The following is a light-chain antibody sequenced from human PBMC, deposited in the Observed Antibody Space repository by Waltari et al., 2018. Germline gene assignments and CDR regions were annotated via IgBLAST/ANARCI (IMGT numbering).Light chain of an antibody. Sequence: QSVLTQPPSLSGAPGQRVTFSCTGSSSNIGAGYYVHWYQQFPGTAPKLLIYYNDNRPSGVPDRFSGSKSGTSASLAITGLQAEDEADYYCQSYDTTLRGSIFGGGTKLTVL. CDR3: QSYDTTLRGSI. V-gene: IGLV1-40*01. CDR1: SSNIGAGYY. CDR2: YND. J-gene: IGLJ2*01.